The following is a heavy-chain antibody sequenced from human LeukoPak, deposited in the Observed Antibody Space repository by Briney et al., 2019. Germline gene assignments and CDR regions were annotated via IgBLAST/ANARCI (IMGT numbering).Heavy chain of an antibody. D-gene: IGHD3-22*01. CDR3: ARGGPRDYYDTSGYHDF. CDR2: IYYSGTT. Sequence: SKTLSLTCTVSGGSIRSYYWSWIRQPPGKGLEWIGYIYYSGTTNYNPSLKSRLTISVDTSKNQFSLKLSSVTAADTAVYYCARGGPRDYYDTSGYHDFWGQGTLVIVSS. CDR1: GGSIRSYY. J-gene: IGHJ4*02. V-gene: IGHV4-59*01.